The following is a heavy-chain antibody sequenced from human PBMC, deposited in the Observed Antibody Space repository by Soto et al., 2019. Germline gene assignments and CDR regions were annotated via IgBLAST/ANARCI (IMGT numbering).Heavy chain of an antibody. J-gene: IGHJ4*02. CDR1: GGSMSEYF. CDR2: IYYLGST. Sequence: PSETLSLTCSVSGGSMSEYFWSWIRQSPGKGLEWIGYIYYLGSTYYNPSLKSRVTISVDTSKRQFSLRLTSVTAADTAVYYCARDGYDGSGSPYPAYWGPGTQVTVSS. D-gene: IGHD3-10*01. V-gene: IGHV4-59*01. CDR3: ARDGYDGSGSPYPAY.